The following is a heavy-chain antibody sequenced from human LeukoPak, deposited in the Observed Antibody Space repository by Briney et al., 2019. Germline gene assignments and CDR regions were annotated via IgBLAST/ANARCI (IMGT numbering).Heavy chain of an antibody. D-gene: IGHD5/OR15-5a*01. CDR1: GFTFSSFA. CDR2: ISGYGDTT. J-gene: IGHJ4*02. V-gene: IGHV3-23*01. Sequence: PGGSLRLSCSASGFTFSSFAMNWVRQAPGKGLEWVSIISGYGDTTYYLDSVKGRFTISRNNSKNTLYLQMNSLTADDTAVYYCAKIPQVAPVSVSSFDHWGQGTLVTVSS. CDR3: AKIPQVAPVSVSSFDH.